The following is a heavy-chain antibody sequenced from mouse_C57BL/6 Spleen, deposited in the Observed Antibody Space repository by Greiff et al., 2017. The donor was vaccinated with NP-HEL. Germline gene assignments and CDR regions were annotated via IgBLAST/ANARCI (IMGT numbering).Heavy chain of an antibody. CDR1: GFTFSDAW. D-gene: IGHD2-3*01. CDR2: IRNKANNHAT. CDR3: TRGYYPWFAY. Sequence: EVKLQESGGGLVQPGGSMKLSCAASGFTFSDAWMDWVRQSPETGLEWVAEIRNKANNHATYYAESVKGRFTISRDDSKSSVYLQMNSLRAEDTGIYYCTRGYYPWFAYWGQGTLVTVSA. J-gene: IGHJ3*01. V-gene: IGHV6-6*01.